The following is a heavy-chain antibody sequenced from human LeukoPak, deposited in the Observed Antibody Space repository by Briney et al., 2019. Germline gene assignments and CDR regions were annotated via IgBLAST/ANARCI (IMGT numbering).Heavy chain of an antibody. Sequence: SETLSLTCAVSGYSISSGYYWGWIRQPPGKGLEWIGSIYHSGSTYYNPSLKSRVTISVDTSKSHFSLKLTSVTAADTAVYYCARTTVTNNWFDPWGQGTLVTVSS. J-gene: IGHJ5*02. CDR1: GYSISSGYY. CDR2: IYHSGST. V-gene: IGHV4-38-2*01. D-gene: IGHD4-11*01. CDR3: ARTTVTNNWFDP.